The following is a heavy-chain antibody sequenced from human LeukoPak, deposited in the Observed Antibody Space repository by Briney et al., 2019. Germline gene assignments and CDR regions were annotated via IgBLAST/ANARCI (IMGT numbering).Heavy chain of an antibody. V-gene: IGHV4-61*02. Sequence: SQTLSLTCTVSGGSISSGSYYWSWIRQPAGKGLEWIGRIYTSGSTNYNPSLKSRVTISVDTSKDQFSLKLSSVTAADTAVYYCARDIAHYYDSSGYYHNWFDPWGQGTLVTVSS. CDR3: ARDIAHYYDSSGYYHNWFDP. J-gene: IGHJ5*02. D-gene: IGHD3-22*01. CDR2: IYTSGST. CDR1: GGSISSGSYY.